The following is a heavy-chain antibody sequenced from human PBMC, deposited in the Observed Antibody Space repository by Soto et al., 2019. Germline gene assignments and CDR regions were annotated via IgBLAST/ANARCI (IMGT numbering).Heavy chain of an antibody. CDR2: VYYTGTT. V-gene: IGHV4-59*01. D-gene: IGHD6-13*01. Sequence: SENLSLTCTVSGGSFSSYFYIRIRQPRGKGLEWIESVYYTGTTDYNSSLKCRVTISVDTSKAQFSVNLWSVTAADTAVYYCARDLAAVPRAFDYWGRGTLFTVSS. CDR3: ARDLAAVPRAFDY. J-gene: IGHJ4*02. CDR1: GGSFSSYF.